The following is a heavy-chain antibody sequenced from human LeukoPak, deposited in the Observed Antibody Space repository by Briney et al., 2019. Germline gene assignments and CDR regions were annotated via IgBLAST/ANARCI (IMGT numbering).Heavy chain of an antibody. J-gene: IGHJ2*01. Sequence: SETLSLTCTVSGGSIFSYYWNWIRQSPGKGLEWLGYIYSNGITNYSPSLRSRGTISIATSKNQFSLRLASVTAADTAMYYCARRAYFDSSGYSPTSGYFDLWGRGTLVTVS. CDR2: IYSNGIT. CDR1: GGSIFSYY. D-gene: IGHD3-22*01. CDR3: ARRAYFDSSGYSPTSGYFDL. V-gene: IGHV4-4*08.